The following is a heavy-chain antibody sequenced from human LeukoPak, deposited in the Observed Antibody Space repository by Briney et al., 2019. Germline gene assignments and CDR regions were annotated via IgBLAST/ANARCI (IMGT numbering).Heavy chain of an antibody. D-gene: IGHD3-10*01. CDR3: ARERYYGSGSYYNVEGWFDP. CDR2: ISYDGSNK. J-gene: IGHJ5*02. Sequence: PGGSLRLSCAASGFTFSSYGMHWVRQAPGKGLEWVAVISYDGSNKYYADSVKGRFTNSRDNSKNTLYLQMNSLRAEDTAVYYCARERYYGSGSYYNVEGWFDPWGQGTLVTVSS. CDR1: GFTFSSYG. V-gene: IGHV3-30*03.